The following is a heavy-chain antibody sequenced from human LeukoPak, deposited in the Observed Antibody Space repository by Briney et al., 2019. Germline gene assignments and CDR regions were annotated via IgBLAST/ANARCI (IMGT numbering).Heavy chain of an antibody. CDR1: GFTFINYA. J-gene: IGHJ4*02. V-gene: IGHV3-23*01. CDR3: AKRGVVIRVILVGFHKEAYYFDS. Sequence: GGSLRLSCAASGFTFINYAMNWVRQAPGKGLEWVAGISGSGGRTNYAASVKGRFTISRDNPKNTLYLQINSLRPEDTAVYFCAKRGVVIRVILVGFHKEAYYFDSWGQGALVTVSS. D-gene: IGHD3-22*01. CDR2: ISGSGGRT.